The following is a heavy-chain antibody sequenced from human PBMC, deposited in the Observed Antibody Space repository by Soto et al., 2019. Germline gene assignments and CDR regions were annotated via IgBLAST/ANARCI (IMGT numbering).Heavy chain of an antibody. V-gene: IGHV4-59*01. D-gene: IGHD3-3*01. CDR2: IYYTGST. J-gene: IGHJ6*02. CDR1: GGSISSNY. CDR3: ARSYPNTIFGVVPSRGLDV. Sequence: SETLSLTCIVSGGSISSNYWSWIRQPPGKGLEWIGYIYYTGSTNFNPSLKNRVIISVDTSKNQFSLKLSSVTAADTAVYYCARSYPNTIFGVVPSRGLDVWGQGTTVTVSS.